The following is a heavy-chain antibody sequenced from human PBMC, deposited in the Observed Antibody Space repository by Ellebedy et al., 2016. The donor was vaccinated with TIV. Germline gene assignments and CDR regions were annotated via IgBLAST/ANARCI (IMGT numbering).Heavy chain of an antibody. CDR2: IWFDGSKE. CDR1: EFTFSRFG. Sequence: GESLKISCAAYEFTFSRFGIHWVRQAPGKGLEWVAVIWFDGSKEYYADSVKGRFTISRDNSNNTVYLQMNSLRVEDTAVYYCARTSDLGNYFDYWGQGTLVTVSS. D-gene: IGHD3-16*01. V-gene: IGHV3-33*01. J-gene: IGHJ4*02. CDR3: ARTSDLGNYFDY.